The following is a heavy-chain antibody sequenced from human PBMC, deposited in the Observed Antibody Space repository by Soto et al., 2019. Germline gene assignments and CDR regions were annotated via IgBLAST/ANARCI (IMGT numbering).Heavy chain of an antibody. V-gene: IGHV4-31*03. Sequence: SETLSLTCTVSGGSISSGGYYWSWIRQHPGKGLEWIGYIYYSGSTYYNPSLKSRVTISVDTSKNQCSLKLSSVTAAETAVYYCARSLITMVRGGYYYYGMDVWGQGTTVTVSS. D-gene: IGHD3-10*01. J-gene: IGHJ6*02. CDR3: ARSLITMVRGGYYYYGMDV. CDR2: IYYSGST. CDR1: GGSISSGGYY.